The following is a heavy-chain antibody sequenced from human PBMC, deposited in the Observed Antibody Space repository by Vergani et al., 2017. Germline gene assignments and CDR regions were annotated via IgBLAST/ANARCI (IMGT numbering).Heavy chain of an antibody. CDR2: ISSSSSYI. D-gene: IGHD1-1*01. Sequence: EVQLVESGGGLVKPGGSLRLSCAASGFTFSSYSMNWVRQAPGKGLEWVSSISSSSSYIYYADSVKGRFTISRDNAKNSLYLQMNSLRAEDTAVYYCARNPRPRCINSVCRYVFDVWGHGTKVTVSS. CDR1: GFTFSSYS. J-gene: IGHJ3*01. CDR3: ARNPRPRCINSVCRYVFDV. V-gene: IGHV3-21*01.